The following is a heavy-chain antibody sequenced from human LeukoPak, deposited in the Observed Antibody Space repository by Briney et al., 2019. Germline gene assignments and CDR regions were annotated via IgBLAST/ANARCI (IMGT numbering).Heavy chain of an antibody. V-gene: IGHV4-59*01. D-gene: IGHD3-9*01. Sequence: ASETLSLTCTVSGGSISSFFWSWIRQPPGKGLEWIGYVHSSGSTKYNPSLKSRLIISVDVSKNQFSLKLRSVSVTDTAVYYCARLAPGNYDILTGDPKVVFDYWGQGALVTVSS. J-gene: IGHJ4*02. CDR3: ARLAPGNYDILTGDPKVVFDY. CDR1: GGSISSFF. CDR2: VHSSGST.